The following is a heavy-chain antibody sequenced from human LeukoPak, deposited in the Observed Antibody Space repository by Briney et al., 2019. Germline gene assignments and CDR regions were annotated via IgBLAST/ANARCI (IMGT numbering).Heavy chain of an antibody. CDR2: INPSSGGT. J-gene: IGHJ4*02. CDR1: GYTFTGYY. V-gene: IGHV1-2*04. Sequence: ASVKVSCKASGYTFTGYYVHWVRQAPGQGLEWMGWINPSSGGTNYAQKFQGWVTMTRDTSISTAYMELSRLRSDDTAVYYCARDIYGVPDYWGQGTLVTVSS. CDR3: ARDIYGVPDY. D-gene: IGHD4-17*01.